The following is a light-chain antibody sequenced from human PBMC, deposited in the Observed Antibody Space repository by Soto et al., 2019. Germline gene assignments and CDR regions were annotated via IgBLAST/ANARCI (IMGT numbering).Light chain of an antibody. V-gene: IGKV1-39*01. CDR1: QSISTY. Sequence: DIQMTQSPSSLSASVGDRVTITCRASQSISTYLIWYQHKPGRAPELLIHAASSLQSGVPSRFSGSGSGTDFTLTINSLQPEDFATYYCQQAYSFPITFGQGTRLEIK. J-gene: IGKJ5*01. CDR2: AAS. CDR3: QQAYSFPIT.